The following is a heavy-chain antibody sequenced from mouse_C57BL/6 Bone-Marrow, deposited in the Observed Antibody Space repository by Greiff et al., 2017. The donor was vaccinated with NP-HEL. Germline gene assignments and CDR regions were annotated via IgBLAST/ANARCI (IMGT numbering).Heavy chain of an antibody. V-gene: IGHV1-5*01. CDR2: IYPGNSDT. J-gene: IGHJ3*01. CDR3: TRSYYGNYGFAY. Sequence: VQLQQSGTVLARPGASVKMSCKTSGYTFTSYWMHWGKQRPGQGLEWIGAIYPGNSDTSYNQKLKGKAKLTAVTSASTAYMELSSLTNEDSAVYYCTRSYYGNYGFAYWGQGPLVTVSA. D-gene: IGHD2-10*01. CDR1: GYTFTSYW.